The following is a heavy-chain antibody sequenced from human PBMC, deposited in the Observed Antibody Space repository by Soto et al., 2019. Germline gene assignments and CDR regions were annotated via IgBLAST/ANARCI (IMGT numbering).Heavy chain of an antibody. Sequence: PSETLSLTCAVYGGSFSGYYWSWIRQPPGKGLEWIGEINHSGSTNYNPSLKSRVTISVDTSKNQFSLKLSSVTAADTAVYYCARGWYCSGGSCYADFDIWGQGTMVTASS. CDR2: INHSGST. J-gene: IGHJ3*02. V-gene: IGHV4-34*01. CDR3: ARGWYCSGGSCYADFDI. CDR1: GGSFSGYY. D-gene: IGHD2-15*01.